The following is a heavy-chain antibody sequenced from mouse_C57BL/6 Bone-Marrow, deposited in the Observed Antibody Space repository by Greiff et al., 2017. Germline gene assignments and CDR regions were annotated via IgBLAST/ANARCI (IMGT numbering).Heavy chain of an antibody. D-gene: IGHD1-1*01. CDR1: GYTFTSYW. CDR2: IDPSDSYT. CDR3: ARKGDYGSSYVFDV. J-gene: IGHJ1*03. V-gene: IGHV1-69*01. Sequence: QVQLQQPGAELVMPGASVKLSCKSSGYTFTSYWMHWVKQRPGQGLEWIGEIDPSDSYTNYNQKFKGKSTLTVDKSSSTAYMQLSSLTSEDSAVYYCARKGDYGSSYVFDVWGTGTTVTVSS.